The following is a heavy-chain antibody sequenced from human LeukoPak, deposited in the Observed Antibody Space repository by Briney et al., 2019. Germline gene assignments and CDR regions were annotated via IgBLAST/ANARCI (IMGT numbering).Heavy chain of an antibody. D-gene: IGHD3-22*01. CDR2: IIPIFGTA. Sequence: SVKVSCKASGGTFSSYAISWVRQAPGQGLEWMGGIIPIFGTANYAQKFQGRVTITTDESTSTAYMELSSLRSEDTAVYYCAREYYYDSSGYYSLFDYWGXGTLVXVS. J-gene: IGHJ4*01. V-gene: IGHV1-69*05. CDR3: AREYYYDSSGYYSLFDY. CDR1: GGTFSSYA.